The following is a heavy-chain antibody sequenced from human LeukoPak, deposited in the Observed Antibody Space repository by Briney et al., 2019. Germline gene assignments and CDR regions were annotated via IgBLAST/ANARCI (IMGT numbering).Heavy chain of an antibody. Sequence: SETLSLTCTVSGGSISSSSHYWGWIRQPPGKGLVWIGSIYYSGSTYYNPSLKSRVTIAVDTSKNQFSLKLRSVNAADTAVYYCARQRTTGTTSLLWGQGTLVTVSS. CDR3: ARQRTTGTTSLL. D-gene: IGHD1-1*01. CDR1: GGSISSSSHY. V-gene: IGHV4-39*01. CDR2: IYYSGST. J-gene: IGHJ4*02.